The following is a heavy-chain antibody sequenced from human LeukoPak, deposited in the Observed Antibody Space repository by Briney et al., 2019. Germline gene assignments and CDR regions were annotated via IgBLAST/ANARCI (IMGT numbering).Heavy chain of an antibody. Sequence: AGGSLRLSCAVSGLTFRSFWMSWVRQAPGKGLEWVANINQDGSEKYFVDSVRGRFTISRDNSKNSLHLQMNTLRAEDTAVYYCARERDGRFFDYWGQETLVTVSS. CDR2: INQDGSEK. V-gene: IGHV3-7*01. CDR1: GLTFRSFW. J-gene: IGHJ4*02. D-gene: IGHD5-24*01. CDR3: ARERDGRFFDY.